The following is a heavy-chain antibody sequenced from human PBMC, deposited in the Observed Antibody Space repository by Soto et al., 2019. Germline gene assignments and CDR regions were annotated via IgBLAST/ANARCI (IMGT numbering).Heavy chain of an antibody. CDR1: GFTFSDYY. CDR2: ISSSGSTI. D-gene: IGHD2-2*03. CDR3: ARGSPSLGYCSSTSCSANFDY. Sequence: QVQLVESGGGLVKPGGSLRLSCAASGFTFSDYYMSWIRQAPGKGLEWVSYISSSGSTIYYADSVKGRFTISRDNAKNSLYLQMTSLRAEDTAVYYCARGSPSLGYCSSTSCSANFDYWGQGTLVTVSS. V-gene: IGHV3-11*01. J-gene: IGHJ4*02.